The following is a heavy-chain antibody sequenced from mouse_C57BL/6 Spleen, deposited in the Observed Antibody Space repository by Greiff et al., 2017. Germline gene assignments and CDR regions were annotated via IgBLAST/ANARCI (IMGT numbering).Heavy chain of an antibody. CDR1: GFTFSSYA. CDR3: TRARASYAMDY. D-gene: IGHD3-1*01. V-gene: IGHV5-9-1*02. Sequence: EVQRVESGEGLVKPGGSLKLSCAASGFTFSSYAMSWVRQTPEKRLEWVAYISSGGDYIYYADTVKGRFTISRDNARNTLYLQMSSLKSEDTAMYYCTRARASYAMDYWGQGTSVTVSS. J-gene: IGHJ4*01. CDR2: ISSGGDYI.